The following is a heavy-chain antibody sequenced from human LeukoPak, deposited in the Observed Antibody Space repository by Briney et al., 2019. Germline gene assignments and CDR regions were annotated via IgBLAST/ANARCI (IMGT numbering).Heavy chain of an antibody. V-gene: IGHV3-23*01. CDR2: ISGSGIVT. CDR3: ARDVSMVRGDDAFDI. J-gene: IGHJ3*02. CDR1: GFTFSSYA. Sequence: GGSLRLSCAASGFTFSSYAMTWVRQAPGKGLEWVSVISGSGIVTYYADSVKGRFTISRDNARNSLYLQMNSLRAEDTAMYYCARDVSMVRGDDAFDIWGQGTMVTVSS. D-gene: IGHD3-10*01.